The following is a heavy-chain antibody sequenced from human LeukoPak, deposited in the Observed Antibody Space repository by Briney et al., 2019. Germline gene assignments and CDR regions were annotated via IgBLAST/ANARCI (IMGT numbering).Heavy chain of an antibody. D-gene: IGHD2-15*01. J-gene: IGHJ6*02. V-gene: IGHV4-61*05. CDR1: GGSISSSSYY. CDR2: NHNTGST. Sequence: SETLSLTCTVSGGSISSSSYYWGWIRQPPGRGLEWIAFNHNTGSTNYNPSLNSRVTMSVDTSKNQVSLKLSSVTAADTAVYYCARHVHCSGGSCFRYGMDVWGQGTTVTVSS. CDR3: ARHVHCSGGSCFRYGMDV.